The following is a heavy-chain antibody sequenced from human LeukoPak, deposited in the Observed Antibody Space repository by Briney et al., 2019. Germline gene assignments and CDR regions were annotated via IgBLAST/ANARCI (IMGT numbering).Heavy chain of an antibody. V-gene: IGHV3-53*05. CDR1: GFSVSSDD. CDR2: IYSAGTT. D-gene: IGHD1-1*01. J-gene: IGHJ6*03. Sequence: GGSLRLSCAASGFSVSSDDMSWVRQAPGKGLEWVSIIYSAGTTYYADSGKGRFTISRDNSKNTVYLQMNSLRAEDTAVYFCAKEYGYDYNYFYSMDVWGKGTTVTISS. CDR3: AKEYGYDYNYFYSMDV.